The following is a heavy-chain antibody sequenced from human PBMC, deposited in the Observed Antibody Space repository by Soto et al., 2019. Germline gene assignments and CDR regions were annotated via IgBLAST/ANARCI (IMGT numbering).Heavy chain of an antibody. CDR2: IYYSGST. CDR1: GGSISSGGYY. J-gene: IGHJ4*02. D-gene: IGHD3-10*01. V-gene: IGHV4-31*03. CDR3: ARGVTMVRGVIHTPYFDY. Sequence: QVQLQESGPGLVKPSQTLSLTCTVSGGSISSGGYYWSWIRQHPGKGLEWIGYIYYSGSTYFNPSLKSRVTISVDTSKNQFSLKLSSVTAADTAVYYCARGVTMVRGVIHTPYFDYWGQGTLVTVSS.